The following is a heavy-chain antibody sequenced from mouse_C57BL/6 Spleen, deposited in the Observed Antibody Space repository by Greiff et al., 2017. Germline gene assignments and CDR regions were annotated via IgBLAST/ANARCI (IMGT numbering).Heavy chain of an antibody. D-gene: IGHD2-4*01. CDR3: ARTDDYDGAFDY. J-gene: IGHJ2*01. CDR2: IDPSDSYT. Sequence: QVQLQQPGAELVRPGTSVKLSCKASGYTFTSYWMHWVKQRPGQGLEWIGVIDPSDSYTNYNQKFKGKATLTVDTSSSTAYMQLSSLTSEDSAVYYCARTDDYDGAFDYWGQGTTLTVSS. CDR1: GYTFTSYW. V-gene: IGHV1-59*01.